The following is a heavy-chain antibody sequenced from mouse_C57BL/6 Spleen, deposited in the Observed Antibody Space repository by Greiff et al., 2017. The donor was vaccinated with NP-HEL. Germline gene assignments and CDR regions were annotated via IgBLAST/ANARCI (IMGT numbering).Heavy chain of an antibody. Sequence: QVQLQQPGAELVKPGASVKMSCKASGYTFTSYWITWVKQRPGQGLEWIGDIYPGSGSTNYNEKFKSKATLTVDTSSSTAYMQLSSLTSEDSAVYYCAREDYYGSYWYFDVWGTGTTVTVSS. V-gene: IGHV1-55*01. CDR2: IYPGSGST. CDR3: AREDYYGSYWYFDV. CDR1: GYTFTSYW. D-gene: IGHD1-1*01. J-gene: IGHJ1*03.